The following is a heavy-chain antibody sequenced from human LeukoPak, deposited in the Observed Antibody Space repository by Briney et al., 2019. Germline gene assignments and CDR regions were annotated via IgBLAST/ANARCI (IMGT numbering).Heavy chain of an antibody. D-gene: IGHD1-26*01. CDR3: ARGSSGSYYVEDYFDY. Sequence: PSQTLSPTRSVSGGSTSNVSWGGISQPAARREEGIGGIYTSGSTNYNPSLKSRVTMSVDTSKNQFSLKLSSVTAADTAVYYCARGSSGSYYVEDYFDYWGQGTLVTVSS. V-gene: IGHV4-4*07. CDR2: IYTSGST. CDR1: GGSTSNVS. J-gene: IGHJ4*02.